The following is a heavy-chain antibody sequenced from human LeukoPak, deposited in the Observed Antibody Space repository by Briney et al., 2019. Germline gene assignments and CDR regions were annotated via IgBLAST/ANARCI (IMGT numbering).Heavy chain of an antibody. D-gene: IGHD3-10*01. CDR1: GFTFSSYA. CDR2: ISYDGSNK. Sequence: GGSLRLSCAASGFTFSSYAMHWVRQAPGKGLEWVAVISYDGSNKYYADSVKGRFTISRDNSKNTLYLQMNSLRAEDTAVYYCARSRVYGSGELDYWSQGTLVTVSS. J-gene: IGHJ4*02. V-gene: IGHV3-30*04. CDR3: ARSRVYGSGELDY.